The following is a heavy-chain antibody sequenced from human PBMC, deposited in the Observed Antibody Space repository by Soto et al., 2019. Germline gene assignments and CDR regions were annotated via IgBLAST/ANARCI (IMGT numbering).Heavy chain of an antibody. CDR2: IIPIFGTA. CDR1: GGTFSSYA. Sequence: QVQLVQSGAEVKKPGSSVKVSCKASGGTFSSYAISWVRQAPGQGLEWMGGIIPIFGTANYAQKFQGRVTITADESTSTAYMELSSLRSEDTAVYYCAREEVPAAMRGYHYYGMDVWGQGTTVTVSS. V-gene: IGHV1-69*01. J-gene: IGHJ6*02. CDR3: AREEVPAAMRGYHYYGMDV. D-gene: IGHD2-2*01.